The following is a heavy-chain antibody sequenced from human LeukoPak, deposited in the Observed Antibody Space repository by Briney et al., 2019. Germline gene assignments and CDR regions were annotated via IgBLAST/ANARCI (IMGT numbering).Heavy chain of an antibody. V-gene: IGHV3-23*01. CDR2: ISGSGGST. D-gene: IGHD3-22*01. J-gene: IGHJ4*02. Sequence: GGSLRLFCAASGFTFSSYDMSWVRQAPGKGLEWVSAISGSGGSTYYADSVKGRFTISRDNSKNTLYLQMNSLRAEDTAVYYCAKDSGYYYDSSGLDYWGQGTLVTVSS. CDR3: AKDSGYYYDSSGLDY. CDR1: GFTFSSYD.